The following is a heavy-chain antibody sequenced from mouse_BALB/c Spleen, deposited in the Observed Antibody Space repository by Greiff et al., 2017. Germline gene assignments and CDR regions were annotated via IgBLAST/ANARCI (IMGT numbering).Heavy chain of an antibody. CDR3: TRAGTYFDY. D-gene: IGHD3-3*01. CDR1: GFTFSSYT. Sequence: EVQVVESGGGLVKPGGSLKLSCAASGFTFSSYTMSWVRQTPEKRLEWVATISSGGSYTYYPDSVKGRFTISRDNAKNTLYLQMSSLKSEDTAMYYCTRAGTYFDYWGQGTTLTVSS. CDR2: ISSGGSYT. J-gene: IGHJ2*01. V-gene: IGHV5-6-4*01.